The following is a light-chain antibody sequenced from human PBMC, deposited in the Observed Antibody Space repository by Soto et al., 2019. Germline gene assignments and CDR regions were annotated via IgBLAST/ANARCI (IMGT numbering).Light chain of an antibody. CDR3: QQRSNWPPIT. V-gene: IGKV3-11*01. CDR2: DAS. Sequence: EIVLTQSPATLSLSPGERATLSRRASQSVGSYLTWYQQNLGQAPRLLIYDASNRATGIPARFSGSGSGTDFTLTISSLEPEDFALYYCQQRSNWPPITFGQGTRLEI. J-gene: IGKJ5*01. CDR1: QSVGSY.